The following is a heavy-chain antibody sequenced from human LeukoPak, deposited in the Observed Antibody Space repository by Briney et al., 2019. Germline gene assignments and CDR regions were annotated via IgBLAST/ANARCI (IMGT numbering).Heavy chain of an antibody. J-gene: IGHJ5*02. CDR2: ISGSGGST. D-gene: IGHD6-6*01. CDR3: AKVPTGEYSSSPGPFDP. V-gene: IGHV3-23*01. Sequence: PGGSLRLSCAASGFTFSSYATSWVRQAPGKGLEWVSAISGSGGSTYYADSVEGRFTISRDNSKNTLYLQMNSLRAEDTAVYYCAKVPTGEYSSSPGPFDPWGQGTLVTVSS. CDR1: GFTFSSYA.